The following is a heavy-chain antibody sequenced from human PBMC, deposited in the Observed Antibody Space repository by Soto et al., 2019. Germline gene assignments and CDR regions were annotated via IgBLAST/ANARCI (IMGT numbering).Heavy chain of an antibody. Sequence: GASVKASCKASGYTFTSYAMHWVRQAPGQRLEWMGWINAGNGNTKYSQKFQGRVTITRDTSASTAYMELSSLRSEDTAVYYCARSATIFGLVTLLVWGWMDVWG. CDR3: ARSATIFGLVTLLVWGWMDV. V-gene: IGHV1-3*01. D-gene: IGHD3-3*01. J-gene: IGHJ6*01. CDR1: GYTFTSYA. CDR2: INAGNGNT.